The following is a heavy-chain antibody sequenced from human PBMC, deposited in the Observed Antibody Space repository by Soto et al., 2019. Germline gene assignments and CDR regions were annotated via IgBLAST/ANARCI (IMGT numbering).Heavy chain of an antibody. J-gene: IGHJ4*02. D-gene: IGHD3-22*01. CDR3: ARGFYDSTGYYDS. CDR2: IYYSGST. V-gene: IGHV4-59*01. Sequence: SETLSLTCTVSGGSISSYYWSWIRQPPGRGLEWIGYIYYSGSTYYNPSLRSRVTIALDTSKNQFSLKLSSVTAADTAVYYCARGFYDSTGYYDSWGQGTLVTVSS. CDR1: GGSISSYY.